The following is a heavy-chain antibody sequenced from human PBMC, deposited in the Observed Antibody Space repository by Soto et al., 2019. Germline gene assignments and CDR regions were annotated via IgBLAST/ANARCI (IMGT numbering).Heavy chain of an antibody. Sequence: EVQLVESGGGLIQPGGSLRLSCAASGFTVSSNYMSWVRQAPGKGLEWVTVIYSGGSPYYADSVKGRFTISRDNSKNALYIQMKTRRAEDTAVYYCASGRSRWSSYFDYWGQGTLVTVSS. CDR2: IYSGGSP. CDR3: ASGRSRWSSYFDY. CDR1: GFTVSSNY. J-gene: IGHJ4*02. V-gene: IGHV3-53*01. D-gene: IGHD6-13*01.